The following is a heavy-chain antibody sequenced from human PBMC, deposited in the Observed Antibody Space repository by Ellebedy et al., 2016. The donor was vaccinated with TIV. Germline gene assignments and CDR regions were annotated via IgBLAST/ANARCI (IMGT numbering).Heavy chain of an antibody. CDR3: ARGSDYMDV. J-gene: IGHJ6*03. Sequence: GESLKISCAASGFTFLDHYMSWIRQAQGKGLEWSSYISSSGITTHYADSAKGRFTISRDNVKNSLILEMNSLRAEDTAVYYCARGSDYMDVWGKGTTVTVSS. D-gene: IGHD3-3*01. CDR2: ISSSGITT. CDR1: GFTFLDHY. V-gene: IGHV3-11*01.